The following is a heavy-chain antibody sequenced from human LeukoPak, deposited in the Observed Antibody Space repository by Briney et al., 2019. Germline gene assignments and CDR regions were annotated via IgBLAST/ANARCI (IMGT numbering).Heavy chain of an antibody. CDR2: IYPGDSDT. V-gene: IGHV5-51*01. CDR3: ARLPASAEMATPFDY. J-gene: IGHJ4*02. CDR1: GYRFDTYW. Sequence: GESLKISCQGSGYRFDTYWIGWVRQMPGKGLEWMGIIYPGDSDTRHSPSFEGQVTISADKSISTAYLQWSSLKASDTAMYYCARLPASAEMATPFDYWGQGTLVTVSS. D-gene: IGHD5-24*01.